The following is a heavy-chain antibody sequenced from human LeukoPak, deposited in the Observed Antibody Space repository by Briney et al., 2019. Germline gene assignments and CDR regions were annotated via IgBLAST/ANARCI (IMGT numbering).Heavy chain of an antibody. Sequence: ASVKVSCKASGGTFSSYAISWVRQAPGQGLEWMGGIIPIFGTANYAQKFQGRVTITADESTSTAYMELSSLRSEDTAVYYCARGVGICSSTSCFDYYYYYYMDVWGKGTTVTVSS. CDR1: GGTFSSYA. CDR3: ARGVGICSSTSCFDYYYYYYMDV. CDR2: IIPIFGTA. D-gene: IGHD2-2*01. V-gene: IGHV1-69*13. J-gene: IGHJ6*03.